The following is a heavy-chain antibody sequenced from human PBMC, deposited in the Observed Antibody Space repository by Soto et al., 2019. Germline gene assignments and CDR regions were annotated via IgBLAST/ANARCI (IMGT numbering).Heavy chain of an antibody. Sequence: QVQLVESGGGVVQPGRSLRLSCAASGFTFSSYGMHWVRQAPGKGLEWVAVISYDGSNKYYADSVKGRFTISRDNSKNTLYRQMNSRRAEDTAVYYCAKTPRSPISSPTLGYCSGGSCDSDMDVWGKGTTVTVSS. CDR3: AKTPRSPISSPTLGYCSGGSCDSDMDV. CDR2: ISYDGSNK. V-gene: IGHV3-30*18. J-gene: IGHJ6*03. CDR1: GFTFSSYG. D-gene: IGHD2-15*01.